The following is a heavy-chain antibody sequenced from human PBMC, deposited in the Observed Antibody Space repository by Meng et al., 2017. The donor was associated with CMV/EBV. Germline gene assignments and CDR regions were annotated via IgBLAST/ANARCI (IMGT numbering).Heavy chain of an antibody. CDR2: VRNNGSQK. Sequence: RGAAEPGAFLALACAATGYCFSSYGMPRGSEAPGMGLERVAVVRNNGSQKYYAESEKGRVTITRDNSKKTLYLQMNSLRADDTGVYNGAKRRAARFEYWGQGTLVTVSS. V-gene: IGHV3-30*02. J-gene: IGHJ4*02. D-gene: IGHD2-15*01. CDR3: AKRRAARFEY. CDR1: GYCFSSYG.